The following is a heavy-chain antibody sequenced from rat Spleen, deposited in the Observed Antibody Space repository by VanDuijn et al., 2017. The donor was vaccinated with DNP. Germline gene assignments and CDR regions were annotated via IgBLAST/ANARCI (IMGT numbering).Heavy chain of an antibody. J-gene: IGHJ2*01. CDR1: GFSFSDYY. Sequence: EVQLVESGGDLVQPGRSLKLFCAASGFSFSDYYMAWIRQAPTKGLEWVAYIRYDGGTTKYEDSVKGRFTISRDNAKSTLYLQMDSLRSEDTATYYCARPDYWGQGVMVTVSS. V-gene: IGHV5-7*01. CDR2: IRYDGGTT. CDR3: ARPDY.